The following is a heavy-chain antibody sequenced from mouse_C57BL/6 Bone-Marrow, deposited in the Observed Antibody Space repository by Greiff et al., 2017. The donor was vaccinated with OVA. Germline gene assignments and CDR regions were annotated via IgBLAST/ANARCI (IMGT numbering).Heavy chain of an antibody. CDR1: GFTFSDFY. CDR2: SRNKANDYTT. J-gene: IGHJ1*03. Sequence: EVKLVESGGGLVQSGRSLRLSCATSGFTFSDFYMEWVRQAPGKGLEWIAASRNKANDYTTEYSASVKGRFIVSRDTSQSILYLQMNALRAEDTAIYYCARDAAIYYYVSRSYWYYDVWGTGTTVTVSS. CDR3: ARDAAIYYYVSRSYWYYDV. D-gene: IGHD1-1*01. V-gene: IGHV7-1*01.